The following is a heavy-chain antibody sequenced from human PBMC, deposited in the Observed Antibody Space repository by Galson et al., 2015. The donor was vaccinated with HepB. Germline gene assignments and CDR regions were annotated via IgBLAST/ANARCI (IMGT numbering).Heavy chain of an antibody. V-gene: IGHV4-59*01. D-gene: IGHD2-15*01. CDR2: IFDRGST. J-gene: IGHJ4*02. Sequence: ETLSLTCTISGGPISSFYWSWIRQPPGKGLECIGYIFDRGSTNYNPSLKSRVTISIDTSKNQFYLKLRSVTAADTAVYYCASGPTTQKYYFEYWGQGTLVTVSS. CDR3: ASGPTTQKYYFEY. CDR1: GGPISSFY.